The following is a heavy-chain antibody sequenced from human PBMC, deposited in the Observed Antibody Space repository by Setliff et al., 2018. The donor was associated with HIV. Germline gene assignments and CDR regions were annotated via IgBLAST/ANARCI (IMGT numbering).Heavy chain of an antibody. V-gene: IGHV4-39*02. CDR1: GGSIRSRSFY. D-gene: IGHD3-3*01. Sequence: SETLSLTCIVSGGSIRSRSFYWGWIRQPPGTGLEWIGSIYYFGATYYNPSLKSRASISLDTSENHFSLKLYSVTAADTAVYYCVGGFWSGPLFDPWGRGTLVTVSS. CDR2: IYYFGAT. CDR3: VGGFWSGPLFDP. J-gene: IGHJ5*01.